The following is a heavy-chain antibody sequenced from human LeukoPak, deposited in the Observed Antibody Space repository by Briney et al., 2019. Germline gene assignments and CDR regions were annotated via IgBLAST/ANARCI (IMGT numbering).Heavy chain of an antibody. D-gene: IGHD6-19*01. CDR2: IIWNGGST. J-gene: IGHJ4*02. V-gene: IGHV3-20*04. CDR3: AKSWGSGWTGYFDY. CDR1: GFTFDGYG. Sequence: GGSLRLSXAASGFTFDGYGMNWVRQAPGKGLEWVSDIIWNGGSTCYADSVKGRFTISRDNARNSLYLQMNSLRAEDTAFYYCAKSWGSGWTGYFDYWGEGALVTVSS.